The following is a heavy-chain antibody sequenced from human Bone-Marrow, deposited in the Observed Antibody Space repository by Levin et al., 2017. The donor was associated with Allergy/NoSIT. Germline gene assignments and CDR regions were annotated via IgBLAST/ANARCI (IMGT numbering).Heavy chain of an antibody. Sequence: LSLTCAASGFTFSAFGMTWVRQAPGKGLEWVSFISTGGGTTYYADSVKGRFTISRDDSKNTLYLQMHSLRAEDTAVYFCAKDRTRGISLVRGATPDDWGQGTLVTVS. J-gene: IGHJ4*02. D-gene: IGHD3-10*01. CDR2: ISTGGGTT. V-gene: IGHV3-23*01. CDR3: AKDRTRGISLVRGATPDD. CDR1: GFTFSAFG.